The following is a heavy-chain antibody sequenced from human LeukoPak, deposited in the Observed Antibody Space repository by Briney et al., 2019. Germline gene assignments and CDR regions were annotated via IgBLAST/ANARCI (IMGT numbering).Heavy chain of an antibody. Sequence: AGGCLRLSCAASGFTFSSYDMHWVRQATGKGLEWVSAIGTAGDTYYPGSVKGRFTISRENAKNSLYLQMNRLRAGDTAVYYCARVRSSGSYFDYWGQGTQVTVSS. CDR1: GFTFSSYD. J-gene: IGHJ4*02. V-gene: IGHV3-13*01. D-gene: IGHD1-26*01. CDR3: ARVRSSGSYFDY. CDR2: IGTAGDT.